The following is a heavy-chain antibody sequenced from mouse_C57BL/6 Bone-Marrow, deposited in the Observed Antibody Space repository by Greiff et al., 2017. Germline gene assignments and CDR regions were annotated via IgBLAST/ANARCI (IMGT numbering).Heavy chain of an antibody. V-gene: IGHV1-52*01. CDR2: IDPSDSDT. J-gene: IGHJ1*03. CDR1: GYTFTSYW. CDR3: ASGTLYYGSSFGYFDV. D-gene: IGHD1-1*01. Sequence: VLLQQPGAELVRPGSSVKLSCKASGYTFTSYWMHWVQQRPIQGLEWIGNIDPSDSDTHYTQKFKDKATLTVDKSSSTADLQLSSLTSEESAVYYCASGTLYYGSSFGYFDVWGTGTTVTVSS.